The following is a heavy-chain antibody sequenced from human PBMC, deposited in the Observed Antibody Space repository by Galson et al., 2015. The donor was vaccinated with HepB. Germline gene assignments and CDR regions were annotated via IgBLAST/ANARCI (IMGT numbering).Heavy chain of an antibody. CDR3: ARGLTTGGGSGY. J-gene: IGHJ4*02. CDR2: INAGNGNT. CDR1: GYTFTSYA. Sequence: SVKVSCKASGYTFTSYAMHWVRQAPGQRLEWMGWINAGNGNTKYSQKFQGRVTITRDTSASTAYMELRSLRSDDTAVYYCARGLTTGGGSGYWGQGTLVTVSS. V-gene: IGHV1-3*01. D-gene: IGHD2-15*01.